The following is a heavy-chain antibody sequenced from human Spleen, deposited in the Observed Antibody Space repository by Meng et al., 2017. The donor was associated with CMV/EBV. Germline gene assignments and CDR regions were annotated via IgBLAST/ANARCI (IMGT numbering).Heavy chain of an antibody. V-gene: IGHV4-34*01. J-gene: IGHJ4*02. Sequence: CAVDACALSGCYRRWIRQPRMKWLEWIGKSGYRASPNYQPSIKRRVTISLDTSKNQFSLKLSSVADADTGVYYCASVNQELAVAGDYWGQGTLVTVSS. D-gene: IGHD6-13*01. CDR3: ASVNQELAVAGDY. CDR1: ACALSGCY. CDR2: SGYRASP.